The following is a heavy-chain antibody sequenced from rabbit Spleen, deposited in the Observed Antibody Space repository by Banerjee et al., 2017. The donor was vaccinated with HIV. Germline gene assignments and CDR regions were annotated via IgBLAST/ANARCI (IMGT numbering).Heavy chain of an antibody. CDR1: GFDLSSVYY. D-gene: IGHD4-1*01. Sequence: QEQLVESGGGLVQPEGSLTLTCTASGFDLSSVYYMCWVRQAPGKRPEWIACIYGGRSGKTYDANWAKGRFTISKASSTTVTLQMTSLTAADTATYFCARDDSGWFYFDLWGPGTLVTVS. CDR2: IYGGRSGKT. J-gene: IGHJ4*01. V-gene: IGHV1S45*01. CDR3: ARDDSGWFYFDL.